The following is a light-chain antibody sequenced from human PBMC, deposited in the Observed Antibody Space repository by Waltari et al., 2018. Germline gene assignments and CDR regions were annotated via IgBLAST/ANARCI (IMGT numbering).Light chain of an antibody. J-gene: IGLJ2*01. CDR3: QTWVTGMRVV. CDR2: LNSDGSH. Sequence: QLVLTQSPSASASLGASVKLTCTLSSGHSTYAIAWHQQQPEKGPRYLMKLNSDGSHSKGAGIPDRFSGSSSGTARYLTISSLQSDDEADYYCQTWVTGMRVVFGGGTKLTVL. CDR1: SGHSTYA. V-gene: IGLV4-69*01.